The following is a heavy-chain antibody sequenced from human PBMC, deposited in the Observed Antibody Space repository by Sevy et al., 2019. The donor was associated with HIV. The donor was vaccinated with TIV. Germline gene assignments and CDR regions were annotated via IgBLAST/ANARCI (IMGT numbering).Heavy chain of an antibody. Sequence: KASETLSLTCTVSGGSIGSYYWSWIRQSPGKGLEWIGYIYYSGTTNYNPSLKSRVTISTDTSKSQISLKLSAVSAADTAVYFCARHLPYSRSWLSMQYWGRGTLVTVSS. CDR3: ARHLPYSRSWLSMQY. J-gene: IGHJ4*02. D-gene: IGHD6-13*01. CDR1: GGSIGSYY. CDR2: IYYSGTT. V-gene: IGHV4-59*01.